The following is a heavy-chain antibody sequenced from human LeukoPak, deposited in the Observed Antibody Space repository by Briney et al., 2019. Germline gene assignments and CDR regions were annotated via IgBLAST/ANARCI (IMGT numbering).Heavy chain of an antibody. CDR2: IWYDGSNK. V-gene: IGHV3-33*01. CDR3: ARDRTSSWYGPIDY. CDR1: GFTFSSYG. Sequence: GGSLRLSCAASGFTFSSYGMHWVRQAPGKGLEWVAVIWYDGSNKYYADSVKGRFTISRDNSKNTLYLQMNSLRAEDTAVYYCARDRTSSWYGPIDYWGQGILVTVSS. J-gene: IGHJ4*02. D-gene: IGHD6-13*01.